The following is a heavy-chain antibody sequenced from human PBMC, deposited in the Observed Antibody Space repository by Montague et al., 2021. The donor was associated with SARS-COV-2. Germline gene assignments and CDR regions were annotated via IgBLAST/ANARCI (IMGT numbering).Heavy chain of an antibody. J-gene: IGHJ3*02. Sequence: TLSLTCTVSGGSISSGGYYWGWIRQHPGKGLEWIGYIYYSGSTYYNPSLKSRVTLSVDTSKNQFSLKLSSVTAADTAVYYCARAKGFLVLMGYVMGAFDIWGQGTMVTVSS. D-gene: IGHD2-8*01. CDR3: ARAKGFLVLMGYVMGAFDI. CDR1: GGSISSGGYY. CDR2: IYYSGST. V-gene: IGHV4-31*03.